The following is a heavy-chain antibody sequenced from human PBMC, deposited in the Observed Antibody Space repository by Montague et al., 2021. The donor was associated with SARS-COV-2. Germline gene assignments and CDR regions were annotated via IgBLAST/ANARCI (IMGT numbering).Heavy chain of an antibody. V-gene: IGHV4-59*08. CDR3: ARHYDHSSRVDS. D-gene: IGHD3-16*01. Sequence: SETLSLTCTVSGGSISSDYWTWIRQPPGKGLEWIGFVYFRGNTYXNPSLRGRVTISVDTSSNHFSLTLSSVTAADTAMYYCARHYDHSSRVDSWGQGTLVTVSS. J-gene: IGHJ4*02. CDR2: VYFRGNT. CDR1: GGSISSDY.